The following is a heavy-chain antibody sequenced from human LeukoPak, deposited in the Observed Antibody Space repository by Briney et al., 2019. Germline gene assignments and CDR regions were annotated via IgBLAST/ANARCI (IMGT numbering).Heavy chain of an antibody. J-gene: IGHJ6*03. CDR3: ARTDADYDDYGRDYYYYMDV. Sequence: SETLSLTCTVSGGSITNYYWSWIRQPPGKGLEWIGYTYYSGSTNYNPSLKSRVTISVDKPKNQFSLKLSSVTAADTAVYYCARTDADYDDYGRDYYYYMDVWGKGTTVTVSS. CDR1: GGSITNYY. CDR2: TYYSGST. V-gene: IGHV4-59*08. D-gene: IGHD4-17*01.